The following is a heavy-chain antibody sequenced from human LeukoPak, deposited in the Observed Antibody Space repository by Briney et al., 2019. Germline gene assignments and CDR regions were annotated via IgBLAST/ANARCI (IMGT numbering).Heavy chain of an antibody. Sequence: ASVKVSCKASGYTFTGYYMHWVRQAPGQGLEWMGWINPNSGGTNYAQKFQGRVTMTRDTSISTAYMELSRLRSDDTAVYYCARPTLSMGQLEGVANDAFDIWGQGTMVTVSS. CDR3: ARPTLSMGQLEGVANDAFDI. CDR2: INPNSGGT. J-gene: IGHJ3*02. V-gene: IGHV1-2*02. D-gene: IGHD6-6*01. CDR1: GYTFTGYY.